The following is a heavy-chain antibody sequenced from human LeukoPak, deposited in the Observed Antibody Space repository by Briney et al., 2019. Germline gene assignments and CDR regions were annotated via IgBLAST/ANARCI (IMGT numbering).Heavy chain of an antibody. CDR3: ARRYCSSTSCSIDY. CDR1: GGSISSYY. D-gene: IGHD2-2*01. Sequence: SETLSLTCTVSGGSISSYYWSWIRQPPGEGLEWIGYIYYSGSTNYNPSLKSRVTISVDTSKNQFSLKLSSVTAADTAVYYCARRYCSSTSCSIDYWGQGTLVTVSS. J-gene: IGHJ4*02. CDR2: IYYSGST. V-gene: IGHV4-59*01.